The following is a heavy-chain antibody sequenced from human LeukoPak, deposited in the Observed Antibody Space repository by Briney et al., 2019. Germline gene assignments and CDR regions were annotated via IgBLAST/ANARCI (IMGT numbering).Heavy chain of an antibody. CDR2: ISGSGGST. J-gene: IGHJ4*02. V-gene: IGHV3-23*01. D-gene: IGHD6-13*01. CDR3: AKEFYSSSWLQLYFDY. CDR1: GFTFSSYA. Sequence: RSGGSLRLSCAASGFTFSSYAMSWVRQAPGKGLEWVSAISGSGGSTYYADSVKGRFTISRDNSKNTLYLQMNSLRAEDTAVYYCAKEFYSSSWLQLYFDYWGQGTLVTVSS.